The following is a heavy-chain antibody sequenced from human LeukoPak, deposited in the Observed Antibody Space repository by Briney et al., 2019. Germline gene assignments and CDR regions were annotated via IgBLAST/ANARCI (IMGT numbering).Heavy chain of an antibody. D-gene: IGHD6-6*01. CDR3: ARDGSSYLYYYYGMDV. CDR1: GFTFSSYW. J-gene: IGHJ6*02. V-gene: IGHV3-74*01. CDR2: ISTDGSTT. Sequence: GGSLRLSCAASGFTFSSYWMHWVRQAPGKGLVWVSRISTDGSTTTYADSVKGRFTISRDNAKNSLYLQMNSLRAEDTAVYYCARDGSSYLYYYYGMDVWGQGTTVTVSS.